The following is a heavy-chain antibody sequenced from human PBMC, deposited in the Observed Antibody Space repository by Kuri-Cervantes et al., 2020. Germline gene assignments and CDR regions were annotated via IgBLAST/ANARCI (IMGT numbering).Heavy chain of an antibody. V-gene: IGHV3-7*01. D-gene: IGHD3-22*01. CDR1: GFTFSSYW. J-gene: IGHJ6*03. CDR2: IKQDGSEK. CDR3: ARAEYYYDSSGPLRYYYYYMDV. Sequence: GGSLRLSCAASGFTFSSYWMSWVRQAPGKGLEWVANIKQDGSEKYYVDSVKGRFTISRDNAKNSLYLQMNSLRAEDMAVYYCARAEYYYDSSGPLRYYYYYMDVWGKGTTVTVSS.